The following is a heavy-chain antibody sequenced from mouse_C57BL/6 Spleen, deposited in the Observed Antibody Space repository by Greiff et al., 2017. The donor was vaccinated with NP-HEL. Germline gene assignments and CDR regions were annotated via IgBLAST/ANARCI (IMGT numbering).Heavy chain of an antibody. CDR1: GFTFSSYG. V-gene: IGHV5-6*01. J-gene: IGHJ3*01. CDR2: ISSGGSYT. CDR3: ARPHYYGNPAWFAY. D-gene: IGHD2-1*01. Sequence: EVKLMESGGDLVKPGGSLKLSCAASGFTFSSYGMSWVRQTPDKRLEWVATISSGGSYTYYPDSVKGRFTISRDNAKNTLYLQMSSLKSEDTAMYYCARPHYYGNPAWFAYWGQGTLVTVSA.